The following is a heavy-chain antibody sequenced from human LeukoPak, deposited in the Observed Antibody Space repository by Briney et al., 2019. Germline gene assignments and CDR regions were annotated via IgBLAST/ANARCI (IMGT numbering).Heavy chain of an antibody. CDR1: GYTLTELS. J-gene: IGHJ4*02. Sequence: ASVKVSCKVSGYTLTELSMHWVRQAPGKGLEWMGGFDPEDGETIYAQKFQGRVTMTEDTSTDTAYMELSSLRSEDTAVYYCANTGRDGYNLVYWGQGTLVTVSS. V-gene: IGHV1-24*01. CDR2: FDPEDGET. CDR3: ANTGRDGYNLVY. D-gene: IGHD5-24*01.